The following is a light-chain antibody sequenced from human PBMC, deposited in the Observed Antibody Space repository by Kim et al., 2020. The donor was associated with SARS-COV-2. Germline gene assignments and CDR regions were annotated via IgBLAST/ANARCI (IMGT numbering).Light chain of an antibody. Sequence: SASVGTRVTSTYQASQDISIYLNWYQQKPGKAPKLLIHDASTLETGVPSRFSGSGYGANFTLTISSLQPEDIATYYCQQFDNLPYTFGQGTKLEI. J-gene: IGKJ2*01. V-gene: IGKV1-33*01. CDR2: DAS. CDR1: QDISIY. CDR3: QQFDNLPYT.